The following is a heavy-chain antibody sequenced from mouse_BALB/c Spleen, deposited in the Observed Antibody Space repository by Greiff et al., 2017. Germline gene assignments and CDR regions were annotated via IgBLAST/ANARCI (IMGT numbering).Heavy chain of an antibody. D-gene: IGHD2-4*01. CDR1: GFTFSSFG. V-gene: IGHV5-17*02. CDR3: ASGDYDGFAY. J-gene: IGHJ3*01. Sequence: EVKLVESGGGLVQPGGSRKLSCAASGFTFSSFGMHWVRQAPEKGLEWVAYISSGSSTIYYADTVKGRFTISRDNPKNTLFLQMTSLRSEDTAMYYCASGDYDGFAYWGQGTLVTVSA. CDR2: ISSGSSTI.